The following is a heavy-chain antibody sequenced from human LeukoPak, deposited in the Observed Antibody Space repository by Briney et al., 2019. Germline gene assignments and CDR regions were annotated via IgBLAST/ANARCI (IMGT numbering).Heavy chain of an antibody. CDR1: GYTFTSYD. CDR2: MNPNSGNT. CDR3: ARGLEYGVLLGRDAFDI. Sequence: ASVKVSCKASGYTFTSYDINWVRQATGQGLEWMGWMNPNSGNTGYAQKFQGRVTMTRNTSISTAYMELSSLRSEDTAVYYCARGLEYGVLLGRDAFDIWGQGTMVTVSS. D-gene: IGHD4-17*01. J-gene: IGHJ3*02. V-gene: IGHV1-8*01.